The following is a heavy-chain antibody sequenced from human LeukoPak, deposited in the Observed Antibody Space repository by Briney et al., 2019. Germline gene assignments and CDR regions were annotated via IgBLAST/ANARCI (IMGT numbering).Heavy chain of an antibody. CDR2: IIPIFGTA. D-gene: IGHD2-2*02. J-gene: IGHJ6*03. CDR1: GGTFSSFD. V-gene: IGHV1-69*05. Sequence: ASVKVSCKASGGTFSSFDISWVRQAPGQGLEWMGGIIPIFGTANYAQKFQGRVTMTRDMSTSTVYMELSSLRSEDTAVYYCARVAAEVVGVPGAIGFGWLRRDYYYMDVWGKGTTVTVSS. CDR3: ARVAAEVVGVPGAIGFGWLRRDYYYMDV.